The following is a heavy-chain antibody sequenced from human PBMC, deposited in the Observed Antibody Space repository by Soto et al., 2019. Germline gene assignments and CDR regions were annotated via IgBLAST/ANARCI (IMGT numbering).Heavy chain of an antibody. CDR1: CYPFTSYG. CDR2: ISADNGNT. Sequence: SGKVSFKASCYPFTSYGISWVRQAPGQGLEWMGWISADNGNTNYAQKLQDRVTMSTDTSTNTAYMEVRSLRYDDTAIYYCARDQILTGMDVWGRGTTVTVSS. J-gene: IGHJ6*02. CDR3: ARDQILTGMDV. V-gene: IGHV1-18*04. D-gene: IGHD3-9*01.